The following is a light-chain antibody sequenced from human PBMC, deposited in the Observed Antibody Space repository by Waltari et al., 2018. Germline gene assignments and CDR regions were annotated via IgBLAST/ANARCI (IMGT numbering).Light chain of an antibody. V-gene: IGLV1-47*01. CDR3: ASWDDRLGGVL. Sequence: QSVLTQPPSASGTPGQKVTMSCSGGRSDIGNNYVYWYQQLPGTTPKLLIYRNPQRPSWGPDRISASKSGTSASLAISGLRSEDEAIYYCASWDDRLGGVLFGGGTKLTVL. CDR2: RNP. CDR1: RSDIGNNY. J-gene: IGLJ2*01.